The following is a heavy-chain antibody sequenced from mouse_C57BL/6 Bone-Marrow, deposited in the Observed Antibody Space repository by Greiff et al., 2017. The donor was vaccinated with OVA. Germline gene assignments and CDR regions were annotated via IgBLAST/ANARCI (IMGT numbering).Heavy chain of an antibody. CDR2: INYDGSST. CDR1: GFTFSDYY. Sequence: EVQLQQSEGGLVQPGSSMKLSCTASGFTFSDYYMAWVRQVPEKGLEWVANINYDGSSTYYLDSLKSRFIISRDNAKNILYLQMSSLKSEDTATYYCARDPRYYGSSDWYFDVWGTGTTVTVSS. V-gene: IGHV5-16*01. CDR3: ARDPRYYGSSDWYFDV. J-gene: IGHJ1*03. D-gene: IGHD1-1*01.